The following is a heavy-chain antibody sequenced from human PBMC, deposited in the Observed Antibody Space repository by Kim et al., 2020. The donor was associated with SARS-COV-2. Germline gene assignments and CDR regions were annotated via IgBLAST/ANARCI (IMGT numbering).Heavy chain of an antibody. V-gene: IGHV3-7*01. CDR2: GGES. Sequence: GGESDKVESVKCRFNISRDKAKNSIYLQMNSLGVEDTAVYYCARSVFGDNYWGQGTLVSVSS. D-gene: IGHD3-10*02. J-gene: IGHJ4*02. CDR3: ARSVFGDNY.